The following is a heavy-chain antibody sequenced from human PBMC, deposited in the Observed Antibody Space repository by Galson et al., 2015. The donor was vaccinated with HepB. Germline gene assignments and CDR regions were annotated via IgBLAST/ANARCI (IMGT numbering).Heavy chain of an antibody. CDR3: ATELGYCSGGSCFQDAFDI. CDR2: FDPEDGET. Sequence: SVKVSCKVSGYTLTELSMHWVRQAPGKGLEWMGGFDPEDGETIYAQKFQGRVTMTEDTSTDTAYMELSSLRSEDTAVYYCATELGYCSGGSCFQDAFDIWGQGTMVTVSS. D-gene: IGHD2-15*01. J-gene: IGHJ3*02. V-gene: IGHV1-24*01. CDR1: GYTLTELS.